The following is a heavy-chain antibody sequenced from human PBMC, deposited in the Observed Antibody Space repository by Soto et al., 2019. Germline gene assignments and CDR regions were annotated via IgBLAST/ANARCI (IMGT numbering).Heavy chain of an antibody. CDR2: INHSGST. Sequence: SETLSLTCAVYGGSFCGYYWSWIRQPPGKGLEWIGEINHSGSTNYNPSLKSRVTISVDTSKNQFSLKLSSVTAADTAVYYCARGHNYDILTGYYYYGMDVWGQGTTVTVSS. V-gene: IGHV4-34*01. CDR1: GGSFCGYY. J-gene: IGHJ6*02. D-gene: IGHD3-9*01. CDR3: ARGHNYDILTGYYYYGMDV.